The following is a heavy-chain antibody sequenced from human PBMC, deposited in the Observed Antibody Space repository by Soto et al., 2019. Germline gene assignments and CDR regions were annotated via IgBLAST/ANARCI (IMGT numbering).Heavy chain of an antibody. CDR3: ATANGSGRDPGTPHKYYYCMDV. CDR1: GYSFTSYW. Sequence: PGESLKISCKGSGYSFTSYWIGWVRQMPGKGLECMGIIYPGDSDTRYSPSFQGQVTISADKSISTAYLQWSSLKASDTAMYYCATANGSGRDPGTPHKYYYCMDVWGQGTTGTGS. V-gene: IGHV5-51*01. CDR2: IYPGDSDT. J-gene: IGHJ6*02. D-gene: IGHD3-10*01.